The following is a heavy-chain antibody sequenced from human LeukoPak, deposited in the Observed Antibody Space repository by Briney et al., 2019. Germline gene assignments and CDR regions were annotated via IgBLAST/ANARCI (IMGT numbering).Heavy chain of an antibody. Sequence: ASVKVSCKASGYTFTSYDINWVRQATGQGLEWMGWMNPNSGNTGYAQKFQGRVTMTRNTSISTAYMELGGLRSEDTAVYYCARGHYYDSSGYSGYWGQGTLVTVSS. CDR2: MNPNSGNT. V-gene: IGHV1-8*01. CDR3: ARGHYYDSSGYSGY. CDR1: GYTFTSYD. J-gene: IGHJ4*02. D-gene: IGHD3-22*01.